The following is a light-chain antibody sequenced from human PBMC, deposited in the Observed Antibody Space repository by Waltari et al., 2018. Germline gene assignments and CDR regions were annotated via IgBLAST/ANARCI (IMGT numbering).Light chain of an antibody. CDR1: QSISSY. V-gene: IGKV1-39*01. J-gene: IGKJ1*01. CDR3: QQSSTTLWT. CDR2: GAS. Sequence: DILMTQSPSSLSAFVGDRVTITCRASQSISSYLNWYQQKPGKAPKLLIFGASGLQSGVPSRFSGSGSGTDFTLTISSLQPEDFATYYCQQSSTTLWTFGQGTKVEIK.